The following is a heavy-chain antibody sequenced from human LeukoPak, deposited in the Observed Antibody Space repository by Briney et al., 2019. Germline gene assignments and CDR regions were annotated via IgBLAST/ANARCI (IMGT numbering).Heavy chain of an antibody. D-gene: IGHD6-13*01. CDR3: AREPGSSWYNHNWFDP. CDR1: GGSISSYY. J-gene: IGHJ5*02. CDR2: IYYSGST. V-gene: IGHV4-59*12. Sequence: SETLSLTCTVSGGSISSYYWSWIRQPPGKGLEWIGYIYYSGSTNYNPSLKSRVTISVDTSKNQFSLRLSSVTAADTAVYYCAREPGSSWYNHNWFDPWGQGTLATVSS.